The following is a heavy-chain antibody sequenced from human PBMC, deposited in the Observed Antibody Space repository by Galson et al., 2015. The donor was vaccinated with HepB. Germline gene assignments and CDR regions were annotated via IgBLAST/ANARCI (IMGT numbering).Heavy chain of an antibody. J-gene: IGHJ5*02. D-gene: IGHD6-13*01. CDR3: ARYSSSWYWSGWFDP. CDR1: GYTFTSYY. Sequence: SVKVSCKASGYTFTSYYMHWVRQAPGQGLEWMGIINPSDGSTSYAQKFQGRVTMARDTSTSTVYMELSSLRSEDTAVYYCARYSSSWYWSGWFDPWGREPWSPSPQ. V-gene: IGHV1-46*01. CDR2: INPSDGST.